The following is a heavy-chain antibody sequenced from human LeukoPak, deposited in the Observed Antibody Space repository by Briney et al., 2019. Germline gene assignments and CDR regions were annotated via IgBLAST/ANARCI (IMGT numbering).Heavy chain of an antibody. D-gene: IGHD3-10*01. J-gene: IGHJ4*02. Sequence: PGGSLRLSCAASGFTFSSYAMHWVRQAPGKGLEYVSAISSNGGSTYYANSVKGRFTISRDNSKNTLYLQMGSLRAEDMAVYYCARDEGVRGVKAFDYWGQGTLVTASS. CDR1: GFTFSSYA. V-gene: IGHV3-64*01. CDR3: ARDEGVRGVKAFDY. CDR2: ISSNGGST.